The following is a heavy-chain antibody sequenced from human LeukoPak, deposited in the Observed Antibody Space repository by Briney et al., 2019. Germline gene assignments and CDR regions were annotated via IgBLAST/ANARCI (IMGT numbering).Heavy chain of an antibody. CDR2: IYPGDSDT. D-gene: IGHD2-2*01. Sequence: GESLKISCKGSGYSFTSYWIGWVRQMPGKGLEWMGIIYPGDSDTTYSPSFQGPVTISADKSIITAFLQWSSLKASDTAMYYCARSRYADYYFDYWGQGTLVTVSS. J-gene: IGHJ4*02. V-gene: IGHV5-51*01. CDR1: GYSFTSYW. CDR3: ARSRYADYYFDY.